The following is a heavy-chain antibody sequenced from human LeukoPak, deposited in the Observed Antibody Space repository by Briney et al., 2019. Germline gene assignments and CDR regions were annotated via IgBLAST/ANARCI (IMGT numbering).Heavy chain of an antibody. CDR1: GFTVSSNY. Sequence: GGSLRLSCVASGFTVSSNYMSWVRQAPGKGLEWLSVFYSGGSTYYADSVNGRFTMSRDNSKNTLYLQMNGLRVEDTAVYYCARVSPFGYWGQGTQVTVSS. V-gene: IGHV3-66*01. CDR3: ARVSPFGY. CDR2: FYSGGST. D-gene: IGHD3-10*01. J-gene: IGHJ4*02.